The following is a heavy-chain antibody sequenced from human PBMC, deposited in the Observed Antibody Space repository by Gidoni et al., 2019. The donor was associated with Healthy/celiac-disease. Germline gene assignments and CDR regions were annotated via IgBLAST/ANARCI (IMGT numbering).Heavy chain of an antibody. V-gene: IGHV3-21*01. Sequence: EVQLVESGGGLVTPGGSLRLSCAASGFTFSSYSMNWVRQAPGKGLEWVSSISSSSSYIYYADSVKGRFTISRDNAKNSLYLQMNSLRAEDTAVYYCAREFGSTPFYYYYGMDVWGQGTTVTVSS. CDR2: ISSSSSYI. J-gene: IGHJ6*02. D-gene: IGHD2-2*01. CDR3: AREFGSTPFYYYYGMDV. CDR1: GFTFSSYS.